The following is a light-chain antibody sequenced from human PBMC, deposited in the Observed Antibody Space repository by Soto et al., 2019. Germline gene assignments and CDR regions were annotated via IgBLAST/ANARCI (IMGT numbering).Light chain of an antibody. CDR2: GAS. CDR3: QQYGASRGT. Sequence: ETFLTQSPFSLSLSTDEVATLSCRASQSVSSSYLAWYQQKPGQAPRLLIYGASSRATGIPERSSGSGSGTDFTLTISRLEPEDFAVYYCQQYGASRGTFGGGTKVDIK. V-gene: IGKV3-20*01. J-gene: IGKJ4*01. CDR1: QSVSSSY.